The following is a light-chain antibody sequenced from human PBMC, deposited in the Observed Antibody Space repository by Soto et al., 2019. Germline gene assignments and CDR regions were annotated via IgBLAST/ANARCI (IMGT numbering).Light chain of an antibody. Sequence: DSQMTPYPSTLSSSAGDTVTVTCRASQSVSGWLAWYQQKPGEAPKLLIYDASALPRGVPSRFSGSGSGTKFTLTIASLQPDDFATYYCQQYETFSGTFGPGTKVDI. V-gene: IGKV1-5*01. CDR2: DAS. CDR1: QSVSGW. J-gene: IGKJ1*01. CDR3: QQYETFSGT.